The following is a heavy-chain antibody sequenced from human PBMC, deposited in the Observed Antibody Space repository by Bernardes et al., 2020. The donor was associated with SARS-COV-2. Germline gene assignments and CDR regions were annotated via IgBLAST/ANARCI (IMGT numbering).Heavy chain of an antibody. CDR3: ARDFGGNSDY. CDR2: MNEDGSIT. D-gene: IGHD3-10*01. V-gene: IGHV3-74*01. J-gene: IGHJ4*02. Sequence: GGSLRLSCAASGFILTNYWMHWVRQPPGKGLVWVSRMNEDGSITNYADSVKGRFTISRDNAKNTLYLQMNSLRVEDTAVYYCARDFGGNSDYWGQGTLVTVSS. CDR1: GFILTNYW.